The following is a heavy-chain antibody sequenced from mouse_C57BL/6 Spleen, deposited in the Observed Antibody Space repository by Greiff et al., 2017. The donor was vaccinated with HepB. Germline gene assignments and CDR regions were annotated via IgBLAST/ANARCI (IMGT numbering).Heavy chain of an antibody. CDR2: ISRGSSTI. CDR3: ARLNSNYPYDYAMDY. CDR1: GFTFSDYG. Sequence: DVQLQESGGGLVKPGGSLKLSCAASGFTFSDYGMHWVRQAPEKGLEWVAYISRGSSTIYYEDTVKGRFTISRDNAKNTLFLQMTSLRSEDTAMYYCARLNSNYPYDYAMDYWGQGTSVTVSS. D-gene: IGHD2-5*01. V-gene: IGHV5-17*01. J-gene: IGHJ4*01.